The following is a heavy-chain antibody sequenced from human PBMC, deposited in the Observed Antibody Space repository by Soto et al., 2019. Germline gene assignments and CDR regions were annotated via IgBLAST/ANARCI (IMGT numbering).Heavy chain of an antibody. D-gene: IGHD1-26*01. CDR1: GFTFTSSA. CDR2: IVVGSGNT. V-gene: IGHV1-58*01. J-gene: IGHJ6*02. Sequence: SVKVSCKASGFTFTSSAVQWVRQARGQRLEWIGWIVVGSGNTNYAQKFQERVTITRDMSTSTAYMELSSLRSEDTAVYYCAATHSGSYYYYYYYYGMDVWGQGTTVTVSS. CDR3: AATHSGSYYYYYYYYGMDV.